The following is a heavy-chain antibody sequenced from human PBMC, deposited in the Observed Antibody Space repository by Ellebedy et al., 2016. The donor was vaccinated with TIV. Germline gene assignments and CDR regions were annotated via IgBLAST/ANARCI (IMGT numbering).Heavy chain of an antibody. CDR2: INHSGST. J-gene: IGHJ6*02. D-gene: IGHD3-10*01. CDR3: SRIITTIRGLMYYGLDV. CDR1: GGSFRGYY. V-gene: IGHV4-34*01. Sequence: MPSETLSLTCAVYGGSFRGYYWSWIRQPPGKGLEWIGEINHSGSTNYNPSLKSRVTISVDTSKNQFSLKLSSVTAADTAVYYCSRIITTIRGLMYYGLDVWGQGTTVTVSS.